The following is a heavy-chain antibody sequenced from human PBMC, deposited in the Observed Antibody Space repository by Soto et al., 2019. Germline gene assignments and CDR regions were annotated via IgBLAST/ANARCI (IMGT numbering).Heavy chain of an antibody. CDR3: ARGQLRFLEWLRTHYYYYYGMDV. D-gene: IGHD3-3*01. CDR1: RGTFSSYA. V-gene: IGHV1-2*02. CDR2: INPISGRT. J-gene: IGHJ6*02. Sequence: SVKVTCKASRGTFSSYAISSLRQAPGQWLEYIGWINPISGRTNYAQKFQGRVTMTRDTSISTAYMELSRLRSDDTAVYYCARGQLRFLEWLRTHYYYYYGMDVWGQGTTVTVSS.